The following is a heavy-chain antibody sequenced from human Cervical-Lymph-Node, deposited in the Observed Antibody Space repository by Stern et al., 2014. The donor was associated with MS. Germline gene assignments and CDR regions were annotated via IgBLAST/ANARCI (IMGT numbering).Heavy chain of an antibody. V-gene: IGHV1-69*01. CDR2: IIPLFGTA. CDR3: AREFNYDSSGYYFYY. D-gene: IGHD3-22*01. CDR1: GGTFSSYT. J-gene: IGHJ4*02. Sequence: MQRVESGAEVKKPGSSVKVSCKASGGTFSSYTISWVRQAPGQGLEWMGGIIPLFGTANYAQKFLGRVTITADESTSTAYMELSSLRSEDTAVYYCAREFNYDSSGYYFYYWGRGTLVTVSS.